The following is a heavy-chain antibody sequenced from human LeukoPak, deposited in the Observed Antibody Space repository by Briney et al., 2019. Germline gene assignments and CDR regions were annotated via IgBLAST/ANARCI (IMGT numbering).Heavy chain of an antibody. J-gene: IGHJ4*02. D-gene: IGHD3-10*01. V-gene: IGHV4-38-2*01. CDR2: IYHSGST. CDR3: ARVGYGSGSPDRFDY. CDR1: GYSISSGYY. Sequence: PSETLSLTCAVSGYSISSGYYWGWIRQPPGKGLEWIGSIYHSGSTYYNPSLKSRVPISVDTSKNQFSLKLSSVTAADTAVYYCARVGYGSGSPDRFDYWGQGTLVTVSS.